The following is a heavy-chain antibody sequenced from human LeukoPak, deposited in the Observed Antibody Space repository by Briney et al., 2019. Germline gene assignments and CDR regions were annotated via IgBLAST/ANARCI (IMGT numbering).Heavy chain of an antibody. CDR1: GFTFSSYD. Sequence: PGGSLRLSCAASGFTFSSYDMNWVRQAPGKGLEWVSAISGSGGSTYYADSVKGRFTISRDNSKNTLYLQMNSLKTEDTAVYYCTGKGLVSRYWGQGTLVTVSS. CDR3: TGKGLVSRY. V-gene: IGHV3-23*01. CDR2: ISGSGGST. D-gene: IGHD3/OR15-3a*01. J-gene: IGHJ4*02.